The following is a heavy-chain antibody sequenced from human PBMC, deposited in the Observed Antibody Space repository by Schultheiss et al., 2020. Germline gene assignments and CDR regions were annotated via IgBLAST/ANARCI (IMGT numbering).Heavy chain of an antibody. CDR2: IDYSGST. CDR1: GGSITSSSFY. V-gene: IGHV4-39*02. J-gene: IGHJ6*02. CDR3: ARERITVVYGVINHGMDV. D-gene: IGHD3-10*01. Sequence: SETLSLTCTVSGGSITSSSFYWGWIRQPPGKGLEWIGSIDYSGSTYSNPSLKSRVTISADTSNNQFSLRLSSVTAADTAVYYCARERITVVYGVINHGMDVWGQGTTVTVSS.